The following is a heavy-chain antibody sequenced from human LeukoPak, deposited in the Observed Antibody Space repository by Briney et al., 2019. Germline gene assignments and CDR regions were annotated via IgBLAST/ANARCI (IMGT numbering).Heavy chain of an antibody. CDR2: INAGNGNT. CDR1: GYTFTSYA. CDR3: ARDKSFWGIDY. V-gene: IGHV1-3*01. Sequence: ASVKVSCKASGYTFTSYAMHWVRQAPGQRLEWMGWINAGNGNTKYSQKFQGRVTVTRDTSASTAYMELSSLRSEDTAVYYCARDKSFWGIDYWGQGTLVTVSS. D-gene: IGHD7-27*01. J-gene: IGHJ4*02.